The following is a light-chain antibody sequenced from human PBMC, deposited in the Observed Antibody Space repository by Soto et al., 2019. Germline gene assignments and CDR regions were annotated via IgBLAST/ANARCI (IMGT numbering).Light chain of an antibody. CDR3: QQYGNSPIT. J-gene: IGKJ5*01. CDR1: QSVRSN. Sequence: EIVMTQSPATLSVSAGERATLSCRAMQSVRSNLAWYQQKPGQAPRLLIYDASTRATGIPARFSGSGSGTDFTLTISRLEPEDFAVYYCQQYGNSPITFGQGTRLEIK. V-gene: IGKV3D-15*02. CDR2: DAS.